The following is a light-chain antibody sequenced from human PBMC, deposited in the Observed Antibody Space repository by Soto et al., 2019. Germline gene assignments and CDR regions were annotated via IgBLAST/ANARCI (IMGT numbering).Light chain of an antibody. V-gene: IGKV1-12*01. J-gene: IGKJ4*01. Sequence: DIQMTQSPSSVSASVGDRVTITCRASQDVSNRLAWYQQKPGNAPKVLIYDVSNLQGGVPSRFSGTGSGTDFTLTIISLQPEDFATYYCQQANSFPLTFGGGTKVEIK. CDR1: QDVSNR. CDR2: DVS. CDR3: QQANSFPLT.